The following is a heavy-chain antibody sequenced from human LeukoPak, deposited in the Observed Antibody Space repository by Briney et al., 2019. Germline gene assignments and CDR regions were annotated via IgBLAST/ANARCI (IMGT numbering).Heavy chain of an antibody. D-gene: IGHD3-22*01. CDR1: GGTFSSYA. V-gene: IGHV1-69*01. Sequence: SSVKVSCKASGGTFSSYAISWVRQAPGQGLEWMGGIIPIFGTANYAQKFQGRVTITADESTSTAYMELSSLRSEDTAVYYCATAPYPDSSGYRAFDYWGQGTLVTVSS. J-gene: IGHJ4*02. CDR2: IIPIFGTA. CDR3: ATAPYPDSSGYRAFDY.